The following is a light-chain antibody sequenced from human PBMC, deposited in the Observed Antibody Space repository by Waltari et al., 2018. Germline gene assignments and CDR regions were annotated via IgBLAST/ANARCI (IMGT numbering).Light chain of an antibody. V-gene: IGLV2-23*03. CDR1: SSDVGSYDL. CDR2: EGN. CDR3: CSYAGDSAFVV. J-gene: IGLJ2*01. Sequence: QSALTQPASVSGSPGQSITISCTGTSSDVGSYDLVSWYQQHPGKAPKLMIYEGNKRPSGVSYRFSGAKSGNTASLTISGLQAEDEADYYCCSYAGDSAFVVLGGGTKLTVL.